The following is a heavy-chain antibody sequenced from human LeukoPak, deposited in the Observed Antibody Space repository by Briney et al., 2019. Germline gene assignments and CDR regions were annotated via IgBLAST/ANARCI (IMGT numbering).Heavy chain of an antibody. CDR3: ARTNEYQLLWRRGRWFDP. CDR2: IYTSGST. V-gene: IGHV4-61*02. Sequence: SETLSLTCTVSGGSISGANYYWTWIRQPAGKGLEWIGRIYTSGSTHYNPSLKSRVTISVDTSKNQFSLKLSSVTAADTAVYYCARTNEYQLLWRRGRWFDPWGQGTLVTVSS. CDR1: GGSISGANYY. D-gene: IGHD2-2*01. J-gene: IGHJ5*02.